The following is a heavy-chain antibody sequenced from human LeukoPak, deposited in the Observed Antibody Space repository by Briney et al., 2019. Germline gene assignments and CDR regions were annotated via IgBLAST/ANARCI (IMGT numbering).Heavy chain of an antibody. Sequence: ASVKVSCKASGYTFTGYYMHWVRQAPGQGLEWMGWINPNSGGTNYAQKFQGRVTMTRDTSISTAYMELSRLRSDDTAVYYCARDRDSNRNYGEETSDYWGQGTLVTVSS. CDR1: GYTFTGYY. J-gene: IGHJ4*02. CDR3: ARDRDSNRNYGEETSDY. V-gene: IGHV1-2*02. D-gene: IGHD4-17*01. CDR2: INPNSGGT.